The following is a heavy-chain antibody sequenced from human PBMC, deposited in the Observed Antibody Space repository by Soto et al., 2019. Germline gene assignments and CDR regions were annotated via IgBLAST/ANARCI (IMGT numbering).Heavy chain of an antibody. V-gene: IGHV1-18*01. D-gene: IGHD3-10*01. CDR3: ARYPMFRGVSSYYYGMDV. CDR1: GYTFTTYG. CDR2: ISVSNAKT. J-gene: IGHJ6*02. Sequence: QVQLVQSGAEVKKPGASVKVSCKASGYTFTTYGISWVRQAPGQGLEWMGWISVSNAKTNYAPILQDRVTKTTYTSTSTAYRELRSLRSDDTAVYYCARYPMFRGVSSYYYGMDVWGQGTTFTVSS.